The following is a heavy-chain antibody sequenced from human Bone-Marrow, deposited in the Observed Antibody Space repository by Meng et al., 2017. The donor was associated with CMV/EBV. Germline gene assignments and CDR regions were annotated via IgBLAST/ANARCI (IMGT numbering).Heavy chain of an antibody. V-gene: IGHV5-51*01. CDR3: ARSPSGYSSGQEEN. J-gene: IGHJ4*02. D-gene: IGHD6-19*01. CDR2: IYPGDSDT. Sequence: GGSLSLSCKGSGYSFTSYWIGWVRQMPGKGLEWTGIIYPGDSDTRYSPSFQGQVTISADKSISTAYLQWSSLKASDTAMYYCARSPSGYSSGQEENWGQGTLVTVSS. CDR1: GYSFTSYW.